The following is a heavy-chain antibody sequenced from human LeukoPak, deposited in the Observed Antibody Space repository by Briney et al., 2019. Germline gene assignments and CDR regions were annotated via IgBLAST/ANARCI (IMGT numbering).Heavy chain of an antibody. V-gene: IGHV3-11*01. J-gene: IGHJ4*02. CDR2: ISSSGSTI. CDR3: AKELGSVYYTKVGTGLDY. D-gene: IGHD3-3*01. CDR1: GFTFSDYY. Sequence: GGSLRLSCAASGFTFSDYYMSWIRQAPGKGLEWVSYISSSGSTIYYADSVKGRFTISRDNAKNSLYLQMNSLRAEDTAVYYCAKELGSVYYTKVGTGLDYWGQGTLVTVSS.